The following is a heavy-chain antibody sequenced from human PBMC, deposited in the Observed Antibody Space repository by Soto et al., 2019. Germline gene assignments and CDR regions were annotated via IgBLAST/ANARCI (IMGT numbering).Heavy chain of an antibody. CDR3: ARGGPDYDNSRYYYSD. D-gene: IGHD3-22*01. CDR1: GYTFSSYG. Sequence: ASVKVSCKASGYTFSSYGISWVRQAPGQGPEWMGWISAYNGKKTYAQKFQGRVTMTTDTSTTTAYMELRALRSDDTGVYYCARGGPDYDNSRYYYSDWG. J-gene: IGHJ1*01. V-gene: IGHV1-18*01. CDR2: ISAYNGKK.